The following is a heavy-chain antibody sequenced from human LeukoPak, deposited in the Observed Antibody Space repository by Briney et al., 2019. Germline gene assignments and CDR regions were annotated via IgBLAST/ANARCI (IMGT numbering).Heavy chain of an antibody. CDR2: ITGSGGTT. J-gene: IGHJ3*02. CDR3: AKDRQWLVQAFDI. D-gene: IGHD6-19*01. CDR1: GFAFSSYA. V-gene: IGHV3-23*01. Sequence: GGSLRLSCAGSGFAFSSYAMSWVRQAPGKGLEWVSSITGSGGTTHYADSVKGRFTISRDNSKNTLYLQMNSLRGADTAVYFCAKDRQWLVQAFDIWGQGTMVTVSS.